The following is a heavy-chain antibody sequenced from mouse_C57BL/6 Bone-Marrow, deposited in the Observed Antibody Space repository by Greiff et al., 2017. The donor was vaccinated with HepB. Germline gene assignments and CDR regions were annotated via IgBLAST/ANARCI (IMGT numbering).Heavy chain of an antibody. CDR2: INHSSGYT. CDR1: GYTFTSYW. D-gene: IGHD1-1*01. CDR3: ARGNYYGSSYWYFDV. Sequence: VQLQQPGAELVKPGASVKLSSKASGYTFTSYWMHWVKQRPGQGLEWIGYINHSSGYTKYNQKFKDKATLTADKSSSTAYMQLSSLTYEDSAVYYCARGNYYGSSYWYFDVWGTGTTVTVSS. V-gene: IGHV1-7*01. J-gene: IGHJ1*03.